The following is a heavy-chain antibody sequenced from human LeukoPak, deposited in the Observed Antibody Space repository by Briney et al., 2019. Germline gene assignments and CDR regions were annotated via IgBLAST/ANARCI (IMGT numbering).Heavy chain of an antibody. CDR3: ARGGYSGTYYFDY. D-gene: IGHD1-26*01. J-gene: IGHJ4*02. CDR1: GFTFSTYG. CDR2: VWYDGSNI. Sequence: GRSLRLSCAASGFTFSTYGMHWVRQAPGKGLEWVAVVWYDGSNIHYVDSVKGRFTISRDNSKSTLYLQMNSLTAEDTAVYYCARGGYSGTYYFDYWGQGTLVTVSS. V-gene: IGHV3-33*01.